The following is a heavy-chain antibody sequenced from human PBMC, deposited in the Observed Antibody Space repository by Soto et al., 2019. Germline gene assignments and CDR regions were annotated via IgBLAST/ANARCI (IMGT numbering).Heavy chain of an antibody. D-gene: IGHD5-18*01. V-gene: IGHV3-23*01. Sequence: QPGGSLRLSCAASGFTFSSYAMSWVRQAPGKGLEWVSAIIGSGGSTYYADSVKGRFTISRDNSKNTLYLQMNSLRAEDTAVYYCAKVQLVDTAMVETTTMYYFDYWGQGTLVTVSS. CDR2: IIGSGGST. CDR1: GFTFSSYA. CDR3: AKVQLVDTAMVETTTMYYFDY. J-gene: IGHJ4*02.